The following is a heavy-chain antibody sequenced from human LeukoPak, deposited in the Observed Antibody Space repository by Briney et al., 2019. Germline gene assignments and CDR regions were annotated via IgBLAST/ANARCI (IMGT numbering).Heavy chain of an antibody. CDR3: ARESDYYDSSGYYSPWFDP. D-gene: IGHD3-22*01. CDR2: IYYSGCT. Sequence: PSETLSLTCTVSGGSISSYYWSWIRQPPGKGLEWIGYIYYSGCTNYNPSLKSRVTISVDTSKNQFSLKLSSVTAADTAVYYCARESDYYDSSGYYSPWFDPGAREPWSPSPQ. CDR1: GGSISSYY. J-gene: IGHJ5*02. V-gene: IGHV4-59*01.